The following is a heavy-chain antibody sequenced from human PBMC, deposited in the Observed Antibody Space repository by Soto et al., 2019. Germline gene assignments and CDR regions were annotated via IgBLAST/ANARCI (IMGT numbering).Heavy chain of an antibody. Sequence: PGGSLRLSCAGSGFTFSSNAMSWVRRAPGKGLEWVSSVSGDGYASDYADSVKGRFTVSRHNSKNTLYLQMNSLRAEDTAVYYCAKRHYYGSGSFALATWGQGTLVTVSS. CDR3: AKRHYYGSGSFALAT. J-gene: IGHJ4*03. D-gene: IGHD3-10*01. V-gene: IGHV3-23*01. CDR1: GFTFSSNA. CDR2: VSGDGYAS.